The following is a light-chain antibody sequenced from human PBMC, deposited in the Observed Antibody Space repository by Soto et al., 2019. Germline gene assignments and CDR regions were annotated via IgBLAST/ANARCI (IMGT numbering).Light chain of an antibody. CDR1: SSDVGAYNI. J-gene: IGLJ2*01. Sequence: QSALTQPASVSGSPGQSITISCTGTSSDVGAYNIVSWYQQHPGKAPKLIFYEVSNRPPGLSDRFSGSKSGTTASLTISGLQAEDEADYFCSSYTTNKTLLFGGGTKLTVL. CDR2: EVS. CDR3: SSYTTNKTLL. V-gene: IGLV2-14*01.